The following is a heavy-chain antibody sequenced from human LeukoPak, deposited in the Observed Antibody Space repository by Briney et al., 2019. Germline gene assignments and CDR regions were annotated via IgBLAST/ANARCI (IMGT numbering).Heavy chain of an antibody. J-gene: IGHJ4*02. V-gene: IGHV1-69*04. CDR1: GGTFSSYA. Sequence: ASVKVSCKASGGTFSSYAISWVRQAPGQGLEWMRRIIPILGIANYAQKFQGRVTITADKSTSTAYMELSSLRSEDTAVYYCASEQAYYYDSSGYYYVFDYWGQGTLVTVSS. D-gene: IGHD3-22*01. CDR3: ASEQAYYYDSSGYYYVFDY. CDR2: IIPILGIA.